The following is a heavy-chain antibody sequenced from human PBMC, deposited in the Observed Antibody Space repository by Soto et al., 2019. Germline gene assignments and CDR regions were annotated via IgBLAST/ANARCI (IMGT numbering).Heavy chain of an antibody. V-gene: IGHV3-15*01. D-gene: IGHD3-3*01. Sequence: GSLRRSCSASVFPGSNALMTWVREGPGKGLEWVGRIKSKSDGATTDYAAPVRGRFIISRDDSKNTLYLQMNSLKTEDTAVYYCTTGLTIFGVVIDPWGQGTLGTVS. CDR3: TTGLTIFGVVIDP. J-gene: IGHJ5*02. CDR2: IKSKSDGATT. CDR1: VFPGSNAL.